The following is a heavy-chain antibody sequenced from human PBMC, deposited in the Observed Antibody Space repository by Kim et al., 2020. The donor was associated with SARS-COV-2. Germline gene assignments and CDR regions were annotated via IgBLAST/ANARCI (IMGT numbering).Heavy chain of an antibody. V-gene: IGHV3-53*01. CDR3: ARVYADYIVGATFDY. CDR1: GFTVSSNY. Sequence: GGSLRLSCAASGFTVSSNYMSWVRQAPGKGLEWVSVIYSGGSTYYADSVKGRFTISRDNSKNTLYLQMNSLRAEDTAVYYCARVYADYIVGATFDYWGQGTLVTVSS. CDR2: IYSGGST. D-gene: IGHD1-26*01. J-gene: IGHJ4*02.